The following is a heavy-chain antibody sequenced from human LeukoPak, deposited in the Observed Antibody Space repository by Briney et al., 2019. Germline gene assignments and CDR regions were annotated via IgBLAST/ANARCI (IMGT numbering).Heavy chain of an antibody. V-gene: IGHV3-43D*04. CDR2: IGWDGGST. J-gene: IGHJ4*02. D-gene: IGHD1-14*01. CDR3: AKDSGTIMGYYFDY. Sequence: GGSLRPSCAASGFTFDDYAMHWVRQAPGKGLEWVSLIGWDGGSTYYADSVKGRFTISRDNSKNSLYLQMNSLRAEDTALYYCAKDSGTIMGYYFDYWGQGTLVTVSS. CDR1: GFTFDDYA.